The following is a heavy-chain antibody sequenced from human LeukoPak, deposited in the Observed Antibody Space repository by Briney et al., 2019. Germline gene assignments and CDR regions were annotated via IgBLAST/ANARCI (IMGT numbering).Heavy chain of an antibody. CDR2: INHSGST. V-gene: IGHV4-34*01. J-gene: IGHJ4*02. Sequence: SETLSLTCAVYGGSFSGYYWSWIRQPPGKGLEWIGEINHSGSTNYNPSLKSRVTISVDTSKNQFSLKLSSVTAADTAVYYRARGPYFWLLVSRREYYFDYWGQGTLVTVSS. D-gene: IGHD3-22*01. CDR1: GGSFSGYY. CDR3: ARGPYFWLLVSRREYYFDY.